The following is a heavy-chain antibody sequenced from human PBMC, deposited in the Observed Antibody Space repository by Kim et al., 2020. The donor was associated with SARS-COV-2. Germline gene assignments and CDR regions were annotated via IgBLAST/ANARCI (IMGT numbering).Heavy chain of an antibody. CDR1: GYTFTGYY. D-gene: IGHD3-10*01. CDR2: INPNSGGT. V-gene: IGHV1-2*04. Sequence: ASVKVSCKASGYTFTGYYMHWVRQAPGQGLEWMGWINPNSGGTNYAQKFQGWVTMTRDTSISTAYMELSRLRSDDTAVYYCARGPRRSSGFPNWFDPWGQGTLVTVSS. CDR3: ARGPRRSSGFPNWFDP. J-gene: IGHJ5*02.